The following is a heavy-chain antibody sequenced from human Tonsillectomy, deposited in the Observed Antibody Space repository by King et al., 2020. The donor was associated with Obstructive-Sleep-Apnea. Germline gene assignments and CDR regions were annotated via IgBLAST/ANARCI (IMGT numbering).Heavy chain of an antibody. CDR1: GGSFSGYY. V-gene: IGHV4-34*01. J-gene: IGHJ4*02. Sequence: VQLQQWGAGLLKPSETLSLTCAVYGGSFSGYYWSWIRQPPGKGLEWIGEINHSGSTNYNPSLKSRVTISVDTSKNQFSLKLSSVTAADTAVYYCARGRYHTYCTNGVCYSAYYFDYWGQGTLVTVSS. CDR2: INHSGST. D-gene: IGHD2-8*01. CDR3: ARGRYHTYCTNGVCYSAYYFDY.